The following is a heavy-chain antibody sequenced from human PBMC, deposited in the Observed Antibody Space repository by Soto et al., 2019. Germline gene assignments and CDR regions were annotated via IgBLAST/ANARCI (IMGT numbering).Heavy chain of an antibody. CDR1: GYSRFSYYS. D-gene: IGHD5-18*01. J-gene: IGHJ4*02. CDR3: ARARGHSYGYVDY. CDR2: ISGSGYPI. V-gene: IGHV3-48*01. Sequence: WGSLRLSCAASGYSRFSYYSMNWVRQAPGKGLEWVSFISGSGYPIYYADSVRGRFTISRDNAKNSLSLQMDSLRVEDTAVYYCARARGHSYGYVDYWGQGTLVTVSS.